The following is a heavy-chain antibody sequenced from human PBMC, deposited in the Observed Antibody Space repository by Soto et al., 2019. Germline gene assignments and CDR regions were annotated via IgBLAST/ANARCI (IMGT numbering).Heavy chain of an antibody. D-gene: IGHD2-21*01. J-gene: IGHJ4*02. CDR2: ITGGGTTT. CDR3: AKDWGGDN. CDR1: GFTFSSYA. Sequence: EVQLLESGGGLVQPGGSLRLSCAASGFTFSSYAMSWVRQAPGKGLEWVSTITGGGTTTYYADSVKGRFTISRDNSKNTLHLKMRSLRAEDTAVYYCAKDWGGDNWGQGTLVTVSS. V-gene: IGHV3-23*01.